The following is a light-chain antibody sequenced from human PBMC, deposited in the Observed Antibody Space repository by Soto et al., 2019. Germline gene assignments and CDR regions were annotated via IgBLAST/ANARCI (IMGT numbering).Light chain of an antibody. V-gene: IGLV2-14*01. CDR1: SSDVGGYNY. J-gene: IGLJ2*01. CDR3: SSYTSSSTLRV. Sequence: QSALTQPASVSGSPGQSITISCTGTSSDVGGYNYVSWYQQHPGKAPKLMIYDVSNRPSGVSNRFSGSKSGNTASLTISGLQAEDADAYYCSSYTSSSTLRVFGGGTKLTVL. CDR2: DVS.